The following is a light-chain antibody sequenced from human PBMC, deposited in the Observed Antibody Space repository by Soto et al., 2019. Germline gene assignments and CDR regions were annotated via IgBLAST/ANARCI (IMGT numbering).Light chain of an antibody. J-gene: IGKJ1*01. CDR1: QTISTW. Sequence: DIPMTQSPSTLSASVGDRVTITCRASQTISTWLAWYQQKPGKAPKLLIYDASRLESGVPSRFSGSGSGTEFTLTISSLQPDDFATYYCQQYNSYWAFGQGTKVDIK. V-gene: IGKV1-5*01. CDR3: QQYNSYWA. CDR2: DAS.